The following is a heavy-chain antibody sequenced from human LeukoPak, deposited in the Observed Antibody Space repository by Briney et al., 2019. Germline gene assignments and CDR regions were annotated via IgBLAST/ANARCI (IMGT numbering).Heavy chain of an antibody. J-gene: IGHJ3*01. Sequence: PGGSLRLSCAASGFTFSSYGIHWVRQAPGKGLDWVAFISGDETEKYYADSVKGRFTISRDNFKNMVYLQMNSLSAEDTALYYCAKIMYTRRGDLQTWGQGTRATVSS. V-gene: IGHV3-30*18. D-gene: IGHD2-21*01. CDR3: AKIMYTRRGDLQT. CDR1: GFTFSSYG. CDR2: ISGDETEK.